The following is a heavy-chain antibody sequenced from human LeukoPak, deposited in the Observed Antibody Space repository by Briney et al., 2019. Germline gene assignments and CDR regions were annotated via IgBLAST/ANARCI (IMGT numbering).Heavy chain of an antibody. J-gene: IGHJ5*02. CDR3: ARGMWFDP. CDR2: IKQDGSEK. CDR1: GFTFRNFG. V-gene: IGHV3-7*04. Sequence: GGSLRLSCEVSGFTFRNFGMHWVRQAPGKGLEWVANIKQDGSEKYYVDSVKGRFTISRDNAKNSLYLQMNSLRAEDTAVYYCARGMWFDPWGQGTLVTVSS.